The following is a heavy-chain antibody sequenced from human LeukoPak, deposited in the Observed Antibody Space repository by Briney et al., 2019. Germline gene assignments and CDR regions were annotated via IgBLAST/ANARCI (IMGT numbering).Heavy chain of an antibody. CDR3: AKGPRYCSGGSCYYNWFDP. Sequence: GGSLRLSCAASGFTFSSYAMSWVRQAPGKGLEWVSAISGSGGSTYYAGSVKGRFTISRDNSKNTLYLQMNSLRAEDTAVYYCAKGPRYCSGGSCYYNWFDPWGQGTLVAVSS. CDR1: GFTFSSYA. V-gene: IGHV3-23*01. CDR2: ISGSGGST. D-gene: IGHD2-15*01. J-gene: IGHJ5*02.